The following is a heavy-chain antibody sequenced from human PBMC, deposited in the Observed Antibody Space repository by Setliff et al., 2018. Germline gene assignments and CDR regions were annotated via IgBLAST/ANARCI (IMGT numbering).Heavy chain of an antibody. J-gene: IGHJ4*02. CDR1: GFSFSNYG. CDR3: ARFAKCGGHCWNDY. V-gene: IGHV3-48*01. Sequence: GGSLRLSCVVSGFSFSNYGMTWVRQAPGKGLEWISYISTSSSTKYYADSVKGRFTISRDNANQSLYLQMNSLRPEDTAVYYCARFAKCGGHCWNDYWGQGTRVTVSS. D-gene: IGHD2-21*02. CDR2: ISTSSSTK.